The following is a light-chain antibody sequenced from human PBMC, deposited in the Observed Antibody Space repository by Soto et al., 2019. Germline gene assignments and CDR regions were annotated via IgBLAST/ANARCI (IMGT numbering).Light chain of an antibody. CDR1: QSITTY. CDR2: AAP. V-gene: IGKV1-39*01. CDR3: QHYNSYSEA. J-gene: IGKJ1*01. Sequence: IQMTQSPSSLSASVGDRVTITCRASQSITTYLHWYQQKPGKAPNLLIYAAPSLQSGVPSRFSGSGSGTDFTLTISSLQPEDFATYYCQHYNSYSEAFGQGTKVDIK.